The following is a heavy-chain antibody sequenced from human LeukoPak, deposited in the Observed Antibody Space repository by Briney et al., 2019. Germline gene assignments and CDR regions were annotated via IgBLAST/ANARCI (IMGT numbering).Heavy chain of an antibody. CDR2: ITSTSIYR. D-gene: IGHD4-11*01. CDR3: AKTTVTPPYYMDV. V-gene: IGHV3-21*01. CDR1: GFTFSNYN. Sequence: GGSLRLSCAASGFTFSNYNMNWVPQAPGKGLEWVSSITSTSIYRYYADSVKGRFTISRDNAKKSLYLQTNSLRAGDTAVYYCAKTTVTPPYYMDVWAKGPRSPSP. J-gene: IGHJ6*03.